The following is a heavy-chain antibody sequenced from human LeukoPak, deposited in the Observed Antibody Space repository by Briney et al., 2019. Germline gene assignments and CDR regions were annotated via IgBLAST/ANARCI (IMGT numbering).Heavy chain of an antibody. J-gene: IGHJ4*02. Sequence: ASVKVSCKASGGTFSSYAISWVRQAPGQGLEWMGRIIPILGIANYAQKFQGRVTITADKSTSTAYMELSSLRSEDTAVYYCAGYHAYGVTTPPLGYWGQGTLVTVSS. CDR2: IIPILGIA. CDR1: GGTFSSYA. D-gene: IGHD4-17*01. V-gene: IGHV1-69*04. CDR3: AGYHAYGVTTPPLGY.